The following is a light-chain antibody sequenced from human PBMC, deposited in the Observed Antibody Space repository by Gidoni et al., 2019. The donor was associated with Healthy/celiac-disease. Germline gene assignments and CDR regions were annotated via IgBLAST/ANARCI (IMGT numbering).Light chain of an antibody. J-gene: IGKJ2*01. CDR1: QSVLYSPNNKNY. CDR3: QQYYSTPRT. CDR2: WAS. Sequence: DIVMTQSPDSLAVSLGERATINCKSSQSVLYSPNNKNYLAWYQQKPGQPPKLLIYWASTRESGVHDRFSGSGSGTDFTLTISSLQAEDVAVYYCQQYYSTPRTFGQGTKLEIK. V-gene: IGKV4-1*01.